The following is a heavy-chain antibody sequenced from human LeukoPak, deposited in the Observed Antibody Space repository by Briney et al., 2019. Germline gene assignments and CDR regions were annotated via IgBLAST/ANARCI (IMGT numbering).Heavy chain of an antibody. CDR2: ISSSSSYI. J-gene: IGHJ4*02. D-gene: IGHD1-26*01. Sequence: GGSLRLSCAASDLIFSSYGMHWARQAPGKGLEWVSSISSSSSYIYYADSVKGRFTISRDNAKNSLYLQMNSLRAEDTAVYYCARDRQWELLPFDYWGQGTLVTVSS. V-gene: IGHV3-21*01. CDR1: DLIFSSYG. CDR3: ARDRQWELLPFDY.